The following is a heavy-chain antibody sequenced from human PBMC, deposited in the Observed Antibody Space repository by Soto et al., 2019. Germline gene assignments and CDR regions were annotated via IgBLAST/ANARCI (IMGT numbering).Heavy chain of an antibody. V-gene: IGHV1-18*04. J-gene: IGHJ4*02. CDR2: ISTYNGKT. CDR3: ARDPPRRYRYGQGLDY. CDR1: GYTFTSYG. D-gene: IGHD5-18*01. Sequence: HVQLVQSGAEVKKPGASVKVSCKASGYTFTSYGISWVRQAPGQGLEWMGWISTYNGKTNYAQKLQGRVTMTTDTSTIPAYMEVRSLRSDDTDVYYCARDPPRRYRYGQGLDYWGQGTLVTVSS.